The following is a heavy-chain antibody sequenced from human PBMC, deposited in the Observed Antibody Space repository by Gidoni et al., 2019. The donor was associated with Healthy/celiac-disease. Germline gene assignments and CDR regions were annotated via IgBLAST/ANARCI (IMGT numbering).Heavy chain of an antibody. CDR1: GFTFSSAW. Sequence: EVQLVEYGGRLVQPGGSVRLSCSASGFTFSSAWMHWFRQAPGKGLVWVSRINSDGSSTSYADSVKGRFTISRDNAKNTLYLQMNSLRAEDTAVYYCARWSVGVWSGPRGGMDVWGQGTTVTVSS. D-gene: IGHD3-3*01. CDR3: ARWSVGVWSGPRGGMDV. CDR2: INSDGSST. J-gene: IGHJ6*02. V-gene: IGHV3-74*01.